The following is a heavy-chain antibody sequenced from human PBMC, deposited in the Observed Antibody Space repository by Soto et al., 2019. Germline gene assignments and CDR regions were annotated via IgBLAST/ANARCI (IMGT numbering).Heavy chain of an antibody. Sequence: QVQLQESGPGLVKSSETLSLICFVSGEALGSGQSYWNWIRQAPGKGLEWSGQTFATGATKYSASLKSRVSMSVDTSKSQISLTLTSVTAADSATYFCARGRSDSAGSSFGRRMDVWGQGTTVTVSS. CDR3: ARGRSDSAGSSFGRRMDV. J-gene: IGHJ6*02. V-gene: IGHV4-61*01. CDR1: GEALGSGQSY. CDR2: TFATGAT. D-gene: IGHD2-2*01.